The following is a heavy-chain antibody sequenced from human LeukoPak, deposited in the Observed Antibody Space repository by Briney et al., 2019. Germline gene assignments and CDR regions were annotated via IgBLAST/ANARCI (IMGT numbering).Heavy chain of an antibody. CDR1: GFTFSSYA. J-gene: IGHJ4*02. Sequence: PGGSLRLSCAASGFTFSSYAMSWVRQAPGKGLEWVSAISGSGGSTYYADSVKGRFTISRDNSKNTLYLQMNSLRAEDTAVYYCAKSANDILTGYRLSDYWGQGTLVTVSS. CDR2: ISGSGGST. D-gene: IGHD3-9*01. V-gene: IGHV3-23*01. CDR3: AKSANDILTGYRLSDY.